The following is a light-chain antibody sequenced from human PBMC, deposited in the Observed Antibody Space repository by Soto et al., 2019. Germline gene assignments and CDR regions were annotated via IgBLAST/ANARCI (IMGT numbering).Light chain of an antibody. Sequence: DIQLTQSPSFLSASVGDRVTITCRASQGISSYLAWYQQKPGKAPKLLIYAASTLQSGVPSRFSGSGSGTEFTLTIRRLEPEDFGTYCCQQLYSYPITFGQGTRLEIK. CDR2: AAS. CDR3: QQLYSYPIT. J-gene: IGKJ5*01. CDR1: QGISSY. V-gene: IGKV1-9*01.